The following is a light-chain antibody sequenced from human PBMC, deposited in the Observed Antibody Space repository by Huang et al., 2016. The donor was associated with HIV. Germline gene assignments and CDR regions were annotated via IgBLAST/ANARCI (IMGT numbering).Light chain of an antibody. CDR2: DAS. Sequence: EIVLTQSPATLSLSPGERATLSCRASQGLANYLAWYQQKPGQAPRLLIYDASNRTTGSPARFSGSGSGTDFTLTISSLEPEDFAVYDCQQRGNWQLTFGGGTKVEIK. V-gene: IGKV3-11*01. CDR1: QGLANY. CDR3: QQRGNWQLT. J-gene: IGKJ4*01.